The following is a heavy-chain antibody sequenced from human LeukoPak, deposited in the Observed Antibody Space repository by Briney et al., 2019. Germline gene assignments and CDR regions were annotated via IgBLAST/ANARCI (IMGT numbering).Heavy chain of an antibody. V-gene: IGHV4-39*01. CDR3: ARIQIVHYYYMDV. Sequence: PSETLSLTCTVSGGSISSSSYYWGWIRQPPGKGLEWIGSIYYSGSTYYNPSLKSRVTISVDTSKNQFSLKLSSVTAADTAVYYCARIQIVHYYYMDVWGKGTTVTVSS. J-gene: IGHJ6*03. CDR2: IYYSGST. CDR1: GGSISSSSYY. D-gene: IGHD5-18*01.